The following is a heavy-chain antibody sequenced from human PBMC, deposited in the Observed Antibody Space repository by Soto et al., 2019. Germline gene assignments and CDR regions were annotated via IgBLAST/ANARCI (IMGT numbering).Heavy chain of an antibody. CDR3: ARVPDR. Sequence: PSETLSLTCGVSGGSISSGGYSWSWIRQPPGKGLGWIGYIYHSGSTYYNPSLKSRVTISVDRSKNQFSLKLSSVTAADTAVYYCARVPDRWGQGTLVTVSS. J-gene: IGHJ5*02. CDR2: IYHSGST. D-gene: IGHD2-2*01. CDR1: GGSISSGGYS. V-gene: IGHV4-30-2*01.